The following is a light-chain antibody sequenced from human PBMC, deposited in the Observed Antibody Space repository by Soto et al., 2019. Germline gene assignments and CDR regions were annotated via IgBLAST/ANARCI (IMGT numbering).Light chain of an antibody. V-gene: IGKV3-20*01. J-gene: IGKJ2*01. Sequence: ENVLTQSPGTLPLSPGERATLCCRASQSVSSNYLVWYQQKPGQAPRPLIYGASSRATGIPDRFSGSGSGTDFTLTISRLEPEDFAVYYCQQYANSPFTFGQGTKLEIK. CDR2: GAS. CDR3: QQYANSPFT. CDR1: QSVSSNY.